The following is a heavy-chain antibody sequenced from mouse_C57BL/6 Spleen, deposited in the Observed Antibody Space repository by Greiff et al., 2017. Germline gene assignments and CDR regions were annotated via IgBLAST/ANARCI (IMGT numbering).Heavy chain of an antibody. V-gene: IGHV1-53*01. D-gene: IGHD1-1*01. CDR2: INPSNGGT. Sequence: QVQLQQPGTELVTPGASVKLSCKASGYTFTSYWMHWVKQRPGQGLDWIGNINPSNGGTNYNEKFKSKATLTVDKSSSTAYMQLSSLTSEDSAVYYCARDYCSSYVRDFDVWGTGTTVTDAS. CDR3: ARDYCSSYVRDFDV. CDR1: GYTFTSYW. J-gene: IGHJ1*03.